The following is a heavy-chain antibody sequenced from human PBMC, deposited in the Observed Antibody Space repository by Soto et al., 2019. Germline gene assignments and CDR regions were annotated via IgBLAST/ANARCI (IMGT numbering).Heavy chain of an antibody. Sequence: QVQLVESGGGVVQPGRSLRLSCAASGFTFSSYGIHWVRQAPGKGLVWVAVISCDGSNKYYADSVKGRFTISRDNSKNTMDLRMTSLRAEDTAVYYWAKVRYSSSWYKDYWCQGTLVTVSS. D-gene: IGHD6-13*01. J-gene: IGHJ4*02. CDR2: ISCDGSNK. CDR3: AKVRYSSSWYKDY. V-gene: IGHV3-30*18. CDR1: GFTFSSYG.